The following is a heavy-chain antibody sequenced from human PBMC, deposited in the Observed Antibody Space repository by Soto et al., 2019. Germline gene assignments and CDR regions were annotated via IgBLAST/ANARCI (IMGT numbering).Heavy chain of an antibody. CDR2: FYRSGNT. J-gene: IGHJ3*01. Sequence: SETLSLTCAVSGHSINNGYYWGWIRQPPGKRLEWIGSFYRSGNTYYNPSLKSRVTISVDTSKNQFSLKLISVTAADTAVYYCARGENDAFDFWGQGTMVIVSS. CDR1: GHSINNGYY. V-gene: IGHV4-38-2*01. CDR3: ARGENDAFDF.